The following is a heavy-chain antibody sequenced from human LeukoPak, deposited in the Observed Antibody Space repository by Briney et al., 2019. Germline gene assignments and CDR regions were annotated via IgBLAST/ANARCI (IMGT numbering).Heavy chain of an antibody. V-gene: IGHV4-59*01. CDR2: IYYSGST. CDR1: GGSISSYY. D-gene: IGHD3-16*02. J-gene: IGHJ4*02. CDR3: ASLYVWGSYRSDY. Sequence: PSETLSLTCTVSGGSISSYYWSWIRQPPGKGLEWIGYIYYSGSTNYNPSLKSRVTISVDTSKNQFSLKLSSVTAADTAVYYCASLYVWGSYRSDYWGQGTPVTVSS.